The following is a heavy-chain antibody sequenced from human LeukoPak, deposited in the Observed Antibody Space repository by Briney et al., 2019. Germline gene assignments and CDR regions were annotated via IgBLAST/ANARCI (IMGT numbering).Heavy chain of an antibody. V-gene: IGHV6-1*01. CDR3: ARSLPQYACFPP. CDR1: GDSVSSNSVT. D-gene: IGHD2-15*01. CDR2: TYYRSTWYN. Sequence: SQTLSLTCAISGDSVSSNSVTWNWIRQSPSRGLEWLGRTYYRSTWYNDYAVSVRGRITVNPDTSKNQFSLHLNSVTPEDTAVYYCARSLPQYACFPPGGKGILVTVSS. J-gene: IGHJ5*02.